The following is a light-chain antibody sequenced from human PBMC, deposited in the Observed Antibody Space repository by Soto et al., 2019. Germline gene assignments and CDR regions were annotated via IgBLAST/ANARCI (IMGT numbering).Light chain of an antibody. CDR3: HQYGSSPSIP. V-gene: IGKV3-20*01. J-gene: IGKJ5*01. CDR2: GAS. Sequence: PGERATLSCRASQSVSTNYLAWYQQKPGRAPRLLIYGASSRVTGIPGRFSGSGSGTDFTLTISRLEPEDFAVYYCHQYGSSPSIPFGQGTRPEIK. CDR1: QSVSTNY.